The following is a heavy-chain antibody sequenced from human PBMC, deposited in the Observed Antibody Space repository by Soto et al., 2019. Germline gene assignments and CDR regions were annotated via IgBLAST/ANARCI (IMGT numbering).Heavy chain of an antibody. D-gene: IGHD3-22*01. CDR1: GYTFTSYG. V-gene: IGHV1-18*01. CDR2: ISAYNGNT. CDR3: SLRRWRDSMDFDY. J-gene: IGHJ4*02. Sequence: QVQLVQSGAEVKKPGASVKVSCKASGYTFTSYGISWVRQAPGQGLEWMGWISAYNGNTNYAQKLQGRVTMTTDTSTRTAYMELRSRRADDTAVYYCSLRRWRDSMDFDYWGQGTLVTVSS.